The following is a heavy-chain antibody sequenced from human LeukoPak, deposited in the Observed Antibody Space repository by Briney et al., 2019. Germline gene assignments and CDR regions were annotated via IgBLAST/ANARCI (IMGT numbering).Heavy chain of an antibody. Sequence: GGSLRLSCAASGFTVSSNYMSWVRQAPGKGLEWVSVIYSGGSTYYADSVKGRFTISRDNSKNTLYLQMNSLRAEDTAVYYCAREAFRGIAAAGPDYWGQGTLVTVSS. V-gene: IGHV3-66*01. D-gene: IGHD6-13*01. J-gene: IGHJ4*02. CDR3: AREAFRGIAAAGPDY. CDR1: GFTVSSNY. CDR2: IYSGGST.